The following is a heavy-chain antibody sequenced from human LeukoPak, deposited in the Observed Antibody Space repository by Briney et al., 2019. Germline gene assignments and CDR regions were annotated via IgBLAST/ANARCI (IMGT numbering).Heavy chain of an antibody. CDR3: ARGSRYCSSTSCYSDFDY. V-gene: IGHV3-33*01. CDR1: GFTFSIYG. J-gene: IGHJ4*02. Sequence: PGGSLRLSCAASGFTFSIYGMHWVRQAPGKGLEWVAVIWYDGSNKYYADSVKGRFTISRDNSKNTLYLQMNSLRAEDTAVYYCARGSRYCSSTSCYSDFDYWGQGTLVTVSS. D-gene: IGHD2-2*01. CDR2: IWYDGSNK.